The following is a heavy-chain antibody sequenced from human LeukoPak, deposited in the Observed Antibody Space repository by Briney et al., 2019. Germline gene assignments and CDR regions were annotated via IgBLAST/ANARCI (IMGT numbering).Heavy chain of an antibody. J-gene: IGHJ4*02. CDR2: IWYDGSNK. Sequence: GGSLRLSCAASGFTFSSYGMHWVRQAPGKGLEWVAVIWYDGSNKYYADSVKGRFTISRDNSKNTLYLQMNSLRAEDTAVYYCARVYAPSGYGAYYFDFWGQGTLVTVSS. CDR3: ARVYAPSGYGAYYFDF. V-gene: IGHV3-33*01. D-gene: IGHD5-12*01. CDR1: GFTFSSYG.